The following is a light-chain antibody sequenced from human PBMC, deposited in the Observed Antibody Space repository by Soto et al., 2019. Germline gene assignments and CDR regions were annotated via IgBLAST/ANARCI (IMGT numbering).Light chain of an antibody. CDR3: QQRRNWWT. J-gene: IGKJ1*01. V-gene: IGKV3-11*01. Sequence: EIVLTQSPATLSLSPGERATLSCRASQSISNSLAWYQQKPGQAPRLLIFDASTRAPGIPARFSGSGSGTDFRLTISSLEPEDFAVYYCQQRRNWWTFGQGTRVEIK. CDR1: QSISNS. CDR2: DAS.